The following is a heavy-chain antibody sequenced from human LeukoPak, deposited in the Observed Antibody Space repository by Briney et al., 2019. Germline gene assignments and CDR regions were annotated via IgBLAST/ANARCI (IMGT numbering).Heavy chain of an antibody. CDR1: GFTFSSYA. CDR3: AKPYYGSGSYYGFNYYAFDY. Sequence: GGSLRLSCAASGFTFSSYAMSWVRQAPGKGLEWVSIISGSGGSTNYADSVKGRSTISRDNSKNTLYLQMNSLRAEDTAVYYCAKPYYGSGSYYGFNYYAFDYWGQGTLVTVSS. V-gene: IGHV3-23*01. CDR2: ISGSGGST. J-gene: IGHJ4*02. D-gene: IGHD3-10*01.